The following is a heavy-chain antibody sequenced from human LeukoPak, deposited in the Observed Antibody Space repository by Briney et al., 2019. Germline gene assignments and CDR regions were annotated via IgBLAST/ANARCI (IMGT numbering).Heavy chain of an antibody. Sequence: GSLRLSCAASGFTLSNVWMNWVRQAPGKGLEWVGRIKSKTDGGTTDYAAPVKGRFTISRDESENMIYLEMNSLKIEDTAVYYCTTKFITFGGVDHYWGQGTLVTVSS. CDR1: GFTLSNVW. CDR2: IKSKTDGGTT. J-gene: IGHJ4*02. V-gene: IGHV3-15*07. D-gene: IGHD3-16*01. CDR3: TTKFITFGGVDHY.